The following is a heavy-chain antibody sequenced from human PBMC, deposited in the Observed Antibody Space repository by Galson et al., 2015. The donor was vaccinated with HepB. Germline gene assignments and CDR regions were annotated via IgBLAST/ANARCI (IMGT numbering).Heavy chain of an antibody. CDR1: GFTFSSYA. CDR2: ISYDGSNK. D-gene: IGHD6-19*01. Sequence: SLRLSCAASGFTFSSYAMHWVRQAPGKGLEWVAVISYDGSNKYYADSVKGRFTISRDNSKNTLYLQMNSLRAEDTAVYCCARDRVHSSGPGADYWGQGTLVTVSS. CDR3: ARDRVHSSGPGADY. V-gene: IGHV3-30*04. J-gene: IGHJ4*02.